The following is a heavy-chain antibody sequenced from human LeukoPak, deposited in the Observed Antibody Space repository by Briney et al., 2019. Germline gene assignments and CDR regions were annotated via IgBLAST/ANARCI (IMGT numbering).Heavy chain of an antibody. CDR3: ARHEDYDDAFDI. Sequence: SETLSLTCAVSGYSISSGYYWGWIRQPPGKGLEWIGSIYHSGSTYYNPSLKSRVTISVDTSKSQFSLKLSSVTAADTAVYYCARHEDYDDAFDIWGQGTMVTVSS. CDR1: GYSISSGYY. J-gene: IGHJ3*02. D-gene: IGHD4-17*01. CDR2: IYHSGST. V-gene: IGHV4-38-2*01.